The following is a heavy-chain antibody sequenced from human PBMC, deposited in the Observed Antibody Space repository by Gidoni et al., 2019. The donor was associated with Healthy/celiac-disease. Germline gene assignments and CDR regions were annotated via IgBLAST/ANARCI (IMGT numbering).Heavy chain of an antibody. J-gene: IGHJ2*01. CDR1: GLTFSSYG. Sequence: QVQLVESGGGVVQPGRSLRLSCAASGLTFSSYGMHCVRQVPCKGLEWVAVIWYDGSNKYYADSVKGRFTISRDNSKNTLYLQMNSLRAEDTAVYYCARDRRSWYFDLWGRGTLVTVSS. CDR3: ARDRRSWYFDL. CDR2: IWYDGSNK. V-gene: IGHV3-33*01.